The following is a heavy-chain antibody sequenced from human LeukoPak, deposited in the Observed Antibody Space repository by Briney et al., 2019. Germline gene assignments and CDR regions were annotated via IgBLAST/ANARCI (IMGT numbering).Heavy chain of an antibody. D-gene: IGHD2-15*01. CDR2: ISSSGSTI. CDR1: GFTFSSYA. J-gene: IGHJ6*02. Sequence: GGSLRLSCAASGFTFSSYAMSWVRQAPGKGLEWVSYISSSGSTIYYADSVKGRFTISRDNAKNSLYLQMNSLRAEDTAVYYCAGPNCSGGSCYNYYYYYGMDVWGQGTTVTVSS. CDR3: AGPNCSGGSCYNYYYYYGMDV. V-gene: IGHV3-48*04.